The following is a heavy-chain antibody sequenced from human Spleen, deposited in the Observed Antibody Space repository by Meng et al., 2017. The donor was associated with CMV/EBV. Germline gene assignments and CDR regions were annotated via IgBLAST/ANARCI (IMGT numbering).Heavy chain of an antibody. Sequence: FTFSSYAMTLVRQPPGKGLKWVSTIDYSGGSTYYADSVKGRFTISRDNSKNTLYLQINSLRADDTAVYYCAKSPGSSTSRNYNWFDPWGQGTLVTVSS. CDR3: AKSPGSSTSRNYNWFDP. J-gene: IGHJ5*02. CDR2: IDYSGGST. D-gene: IGHD2-2*01. V-gene: IGHV3-23*01. CDR1: FTFSSYA.